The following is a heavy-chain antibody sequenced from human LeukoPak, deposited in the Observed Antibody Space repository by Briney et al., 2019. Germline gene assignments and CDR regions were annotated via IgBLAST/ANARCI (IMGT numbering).Heavy chain of an antibody. CDR2: MNPNSGNT. D-gene: IGHD2-2*01. Sequence: GASVKVSCKASGYTFTSYDINWVRQATGQGLEWMGWMNPNSGNTGYAQKFQGRVTMTRNTSISTAYMELSSLRSEDTAVYYCARAGGYCGRNYFDYWGQGSLVAVSS. CDR1: GYTFTSYD. CDR3: ARAGGYCGRNYFDY. V-gene: IGHV1-8*01. J-gene: IGHJ4*02.